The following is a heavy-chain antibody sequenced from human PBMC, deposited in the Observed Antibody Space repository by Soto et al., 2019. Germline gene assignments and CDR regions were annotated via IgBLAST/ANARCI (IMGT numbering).Heavy chain of an antibody. Sequence: GGSLRLSCAASGFTFSSYSMHWVRQAPGKGLEWVAAMSYDGNSKYFADSVKGRFTISRGNSKNTLSLQMNSLGAEDSAVYYCARGRTVRDHDDFDLWGQGTLVTSPQ. CDR1: GFTFSSYS. CDR2: MSYDGNSK. D-gene: IGHD2-21*01. CDR3: ARGRTVRDHDDFDL. V-gene: IGHV3-30-3*01. J-gene: IGHJ4*02.